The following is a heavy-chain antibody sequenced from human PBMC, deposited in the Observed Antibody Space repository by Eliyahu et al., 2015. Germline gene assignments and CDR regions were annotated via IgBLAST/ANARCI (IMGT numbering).Heavy chain of an antibody. D-gene: IGHD3-3*01. CDR1: GGSFSGYY. J-gene: IGHJ4*02. CDR3: AESRGHTQYYDFWSGSPPYFDY. CDR2: INHSGST. V-gene: IGHV4-34*01. Sequence: QVQLQQWGAGLLKPSETLSLTCAVYGGSFSGYYWSWIRQPPGKGLEWIGEINHSGSTNYNPSLKSRVTISVDTSKNQFSLKLSSVTAADTAVYYCAESRGHTQYYDFWSGSPPYFDYWGQGTLVTVSS.